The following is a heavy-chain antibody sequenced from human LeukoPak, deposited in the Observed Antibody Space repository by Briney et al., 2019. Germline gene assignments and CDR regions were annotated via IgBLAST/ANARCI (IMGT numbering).Heavy chain of an antibody. CDR1: GYTFTNYD. CDR2: MNPNSGNT. Sequence: ASVTVSCTASGYTFTNYDINWVRQATGQGLEWMGWMNPNSGNTGYAQKFQGRVTMTRTTYITTAYMELSSLRSEDTAIYYCARVEFSGGYSHVYWGQGTLVTVSS. CDR3: ARVEFSGGYSHVY. D-gene: IGHD3-22*01. J-gene: IGHJ4*02. V-gene: IGHV1-8*01.